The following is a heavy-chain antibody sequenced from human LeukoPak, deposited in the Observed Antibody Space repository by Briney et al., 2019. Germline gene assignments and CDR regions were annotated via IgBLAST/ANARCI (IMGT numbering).Heavy chain of an antibody. D-gene: IGHD6-13*01. J-gene: IGHJ4*02. V-gene: IGHV3-23*01. CDR2: ISEGST. CDR1: GFTFSSYA. CDR3: AKQSAGSAAWYSLHYDF. Sequence: PPGGSLRLSCAASGFTFSSYAMSWVRQAPGKGLEWVSGISEGSTYYADSVKGRFTISRDNSKNTLYLQMNSLRAEDTAVYFCAKQSAGSAAWYSLHYDFWGQGTLVTVSS.